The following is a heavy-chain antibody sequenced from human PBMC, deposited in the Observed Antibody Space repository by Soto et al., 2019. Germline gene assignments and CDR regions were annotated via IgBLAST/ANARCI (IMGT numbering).Heavy chain of an antibody. Sequence: QVQLVQSGAEVKKPGASVKVSCKASGYTFTSYDINWVRQAPGQGLEWMGWMTPNSGNTGYAQKFQGRVTMTRNTSISTAYMELSSLRSEDTSVYYGARTLYGDNVDYWGQGTLVTVSS. J-gene: IGHJ4*02. CDR3: ARTLYGDNVDY. D-gene: IGHD4-17*01. V-gene: IGHV1-8*01. CDR1: GYTFTSYD. CDR2: MTPNSGNT.